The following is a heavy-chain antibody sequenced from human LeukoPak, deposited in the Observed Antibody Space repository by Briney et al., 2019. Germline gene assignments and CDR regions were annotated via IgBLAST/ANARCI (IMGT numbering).Heavy chain of an antibody. CDR3: ARVRRWLQSDFDY. CDR1: GASLHGHY. CDR2: ISSSGSTI. J-gene: IGHJ4*02. D-gene: IGHD5-24*01. Sequence: LSLTCAVYGASLHGHYMSWIRQAPGKGLEWVSYISSSGSTIYYVDSVKGRFTISRDNAKNSLYLQMNSLRAEDTAVYYCARVRRWLQSDFDYWGQGTLVTVSS. V-gene: IGHV3-11*01.